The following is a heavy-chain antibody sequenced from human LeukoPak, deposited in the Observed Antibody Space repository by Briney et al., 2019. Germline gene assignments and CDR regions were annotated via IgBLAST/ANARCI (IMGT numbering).Heavy chain of an antibody. CDR1: GYTFTGYY. CDR2: INAANGNT. J-gene: IGHJ4*02. CDR3: ARGGSFDY. Sequence: ASVKVSCKASGYTFTGYYMHWVRQAPGQRLEWMGWINAANGNTKSSQKFQGRVTITRDTSATTAYMELSSLRSEDTAVYYCARGGSFDYWGQGTLVTVSS. V-gene: IGHV1-3*01.